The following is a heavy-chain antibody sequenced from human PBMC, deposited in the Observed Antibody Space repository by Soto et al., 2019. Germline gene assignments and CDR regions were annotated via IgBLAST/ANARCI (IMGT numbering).Heavy chain of an antibody. CDR1: GFTFSTYG. J-gene: IGHJ5*01. V-gene: IGHV3-30*18. D-gene: IGHD3-16*01. CDR3: AKEFYDYIWGSYYDS. Sequence: QVQLVESGGGGVQPGRSLRLSCAASGFTFSTYGMHWVRQAPGKGLEWVAVISYDGSNKYYADSVKGRFTISRDNSKNTLYMQMNSLRAEDTAVYYCAKEFYDYIWGSYYDSWGQGTLVTVSS. CDR2: ISYDGSNK.